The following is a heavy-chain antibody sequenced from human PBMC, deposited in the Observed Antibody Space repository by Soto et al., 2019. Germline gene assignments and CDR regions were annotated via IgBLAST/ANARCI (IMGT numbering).Heavy chain of an antibody. CDR3: AKDCIYYNDISGHYPTEHYFDN. J-gene: IGHJ4*02. V-gene: IGHV3-30*18. CDR1: GYTFINYG. Sequence: GSLRLSCAASGYTFINYGIHWVRQAPGKGLEWVASISYDGSNEYYADSVKGRFTISRDNSKHTLYLQMNSLRAVDTAVYYCAKDCIYYNDISGHYPTEHYFDNWGQGTLVTV. D-gene: IGHD3-22*01. CDR2: ISYDGSNE.